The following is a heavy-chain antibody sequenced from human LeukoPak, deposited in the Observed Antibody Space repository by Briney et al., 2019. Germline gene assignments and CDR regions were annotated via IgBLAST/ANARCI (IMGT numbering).Heavy chain of an antibody. D-gene: IGHD3-22*01. V-gene: IGHV4-34*09. CDR3: ARDSSYYYDSSGYPSDAFDI. J-gene: IGHJ3*02. CDR1: GGSFSGYY. CDR2: INHSGST. Sequence: SETLSLTCAVYGGSFSGYYWSWIRQPPGKGLEWIGEINHSGSTYYNPSLKSRVTISVDTSKNQFSLKLSSVTAADTAVYYCARDSSYYYDSSGYPSDAFDIWGQGTMVTVSS.